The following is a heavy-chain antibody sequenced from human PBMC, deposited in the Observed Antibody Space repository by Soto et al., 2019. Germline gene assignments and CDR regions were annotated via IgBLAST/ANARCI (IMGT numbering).Heavy chain of an antibody. D-gene: IGHD1-1*01. V-gene: IGHV3-9*01. J-gene: IGHJ6*03. CDR1: GFTFDDYA. Sequence: AGGSLRLSCAASGFTFDDYAMHWVRQAPGKGLEWVSGISWNSGSIGYADSVKGRFTISRDNAKNSLYLQMNSLRAEDTALYYCAKGPDNWNDGYYYYMDVWGKGTTVTVSS. CDR2: ISWNSGSI. CDR3: AKGPDNWNDGYYYYMDV.